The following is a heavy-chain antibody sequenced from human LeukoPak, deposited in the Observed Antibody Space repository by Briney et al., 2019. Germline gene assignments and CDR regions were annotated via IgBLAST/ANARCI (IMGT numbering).Heavy chain of an antibody. CDR1: GYTFTSYG. CDR2: ISAYNGNT. V-gene: IGHV1-18*01. D-gene: IGHD3-16*01. Sequence: ASVKVSCKASGYTFTSYGIIWVRQAPGQGLEWMGWISAYNGNTNYAQKLQGRVTITTDESTSTAYMELSSLRSEDTAVYYCARRRLQDEGGDWFDPWGQGTLVTVSS. CDR3: ARRRLQDEGGDWFDP. J-gene: IGHJ5*02.